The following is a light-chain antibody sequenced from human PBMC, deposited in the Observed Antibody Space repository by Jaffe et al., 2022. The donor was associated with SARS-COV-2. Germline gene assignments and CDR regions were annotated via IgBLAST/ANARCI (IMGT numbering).Light chain of an antibody. Sequence: DIQMTQSPSTLSASVGDRVTITCRASQSISNWLAWYQQKPGKAPNLLIYKASSLESGVPSRFSGSGSGTEFTLTISSLQPDDFATYYCQQYNSYVTFGGGTKVEIK. CDR3: QQYNSYVT. CDR2: KAS. V-gene: IGKV1-5*03. J-gene: IGKJ4*01. CDR1: QSISNW.